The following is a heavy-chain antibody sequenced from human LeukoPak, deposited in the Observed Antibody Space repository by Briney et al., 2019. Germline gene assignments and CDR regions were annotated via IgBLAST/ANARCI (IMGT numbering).Heavy chain of an antibody. CDR2: IIPIFGTA. CDR1: GGTFSSYA. CDR3: ARDSPVAATGAYYSDY. Sequence: SVKVSCKASGGTFSSYAISWVRQAPGQGLEWMGGIIPIFGTANYAQKFQGRVTITADKSTSTAYMELSSLRSEDTAVYYCARDSPVAATGAYYSDYWGQGTLVAVSS. V-gene: IGHV1-69*06. J-gene: IGHJ4*02. D-gene: IGHD2-15*01.